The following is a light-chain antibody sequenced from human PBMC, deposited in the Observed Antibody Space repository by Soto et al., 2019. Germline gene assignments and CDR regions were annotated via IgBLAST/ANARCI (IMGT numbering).Light chain of an antibody. CDR1: QTISSW. V-gene: IGKV1-5*03. Sequence: DIQMTQSPSTLSGSVGDRVTITCRASQTISSWLAWYQQKPGKAPKLLIYKASTLKSGVPSRFSGSGSGTEFTLTISSLQPDDFATYYCQQYSSYSPLTFGGGTKVEI. CDR2: KAS. J-gene: IGKJ4*01. CDR3: QQYSSYSPLT.